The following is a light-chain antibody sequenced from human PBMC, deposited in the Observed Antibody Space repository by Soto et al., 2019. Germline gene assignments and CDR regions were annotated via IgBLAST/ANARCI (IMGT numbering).Light chain of an antibody. CDR3: QQYGSSPTT. J-gene: IGKJ1*01. CDR1: QSVSSSY. CDR2: GAS. Sequence: EMVLTQSPGTLSLSPGERATLSCRASQSVSSSYLAWYQQKPGQAPRLLIYGASSRATGIPDRFSGSGSGTDFTLTISRLEPEDFAVYYCQQYGSSPTTVGQGTKVEIK. V-gene: IGKV3-20*01.